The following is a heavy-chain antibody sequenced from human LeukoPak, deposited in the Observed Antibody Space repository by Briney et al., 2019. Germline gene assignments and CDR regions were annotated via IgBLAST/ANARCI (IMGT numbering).Heavy chain of an antibody. J-gene: IGHJ4*02. V-gene: IGHV4-31*03. D-gene: IGHD3-22*01. CDR2: INYSGSA. Sequence: SETLSLTCTVSGDSISSGGYYWSWIRQHPGKGLEWIGYINYSGSAYYNPSLKSRLIISVDTSKNQFSLKLSSVTAADTAVYYCASKIKSPFYYDSSGSPQTDYWGQGTLVTVSS. CDR1: GDSISSGGYY. CDR3: ASKIKSPFYYDSSGSPQTDY.